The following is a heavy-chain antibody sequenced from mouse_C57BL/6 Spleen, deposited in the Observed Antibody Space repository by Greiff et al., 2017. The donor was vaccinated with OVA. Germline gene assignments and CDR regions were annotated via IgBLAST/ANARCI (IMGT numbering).Heavy chain of an antibody. CDR1: GFTFSDYY. CDR2: INYDGSST. V-gene: IGHV5-16*01. J-gene: IGHJ3*01. CDR3: AREGGNYEGWFAY. D-gene: IGHD2-1*01. Sequence: EVKLVESEGGLVQPGSSMKLSCTASGFTFSDYYMAWVRQVPEKGLEWVANINYDGSSTYYLDSLKSRFIISRDNAKNILYLQMSSLKSEDTATYYCAREGGNYEGWFAYWGQGTLVTVSA.